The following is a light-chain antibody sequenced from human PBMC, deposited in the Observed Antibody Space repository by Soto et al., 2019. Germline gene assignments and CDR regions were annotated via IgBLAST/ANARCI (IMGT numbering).Light chain of an antibody. CDR2: TVN. Sequence: QSALTQPASVSGSPGQSITISCTGTSSDVGNYNLVSWYQQHPGKAPKLMIYTVNKRPSGISSRFSACKSGNTASLTISGLQAEDEADYYCCSFAGSGTFYVFGTGTKLTVL. V-gene: IGLV2-23*02. CDR1: SSDVGNYNL. J-gene: IGLJ1*01. CDR3: CSFAGSGTFYV.